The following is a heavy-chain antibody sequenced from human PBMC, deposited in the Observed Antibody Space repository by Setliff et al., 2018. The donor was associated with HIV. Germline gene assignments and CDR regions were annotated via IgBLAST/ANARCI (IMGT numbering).Heavy chain of an antibody. CDR3: ARVGTTVTTRETYKWFDP. Sequence: SETLSLTCAVYGAPFSGFHWGWIRQSPGQGLEWIGEIDHSGSTKYNPSLKSRVTLSVDTSKNQFSLKIDSVIAADTAVYFCARVGTTVTTRETYKWFDPWGQGTLVTVSS. D-gene: IGHD4-17*01. V-gene: IGHV4-34*01. J-gene: IGHJ5*02. CDR2: IDHSGST. CDR1: GAPFSGFH.